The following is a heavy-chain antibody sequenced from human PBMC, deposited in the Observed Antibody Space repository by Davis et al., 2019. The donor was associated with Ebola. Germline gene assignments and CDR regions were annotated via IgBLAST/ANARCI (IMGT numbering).Heavy chain of an antibody. D-gene: IGHD2/OR15-2a*01. CDR1: GDSVSSAG. Sequence: HPQTLSLTCALSGDSVSSAGRNWIRQSPSRGLEWLGRTYYNSKWFHDYAVSVKSRITIDPDPSNNQFSLPLNSVTLGDTAVYYCVRGFLRTPGFDYWGQGLLVTVSS. CDR3: VRGFLRTPGFDY. V-gene: IGHV6-1*01. J-gene: IGHJ4*02. CDR2: TYYNSKWFH.